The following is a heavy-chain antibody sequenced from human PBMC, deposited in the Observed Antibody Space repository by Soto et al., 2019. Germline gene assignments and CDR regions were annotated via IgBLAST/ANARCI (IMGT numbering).Heavy chain of an antibody. V-gene: IGHV2-5*01. CDR2: IYWNDDK. D-gene: IGHD2-15*01. Sequence: GPPLLNAKQTLTLTCTFSGFSLSTTDVGVGWIRQPPGKALEWLALIYWNDDKRYSPSLKSRLTITKDTSKNQVVLTMTDMGAVDTATYCCAHRHPQCSSARCTSRDFNYWVHG. J-gene: IGHJ4*01. CDR1: GFSLSTTDVG. CDR3: AHRHPQCSSARCTSRDFNY.